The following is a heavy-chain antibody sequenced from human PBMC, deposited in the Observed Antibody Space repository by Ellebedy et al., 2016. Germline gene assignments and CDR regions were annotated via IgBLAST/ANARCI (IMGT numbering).Heavy chain of an antibody. CDR2: TPPDGHDQ. J-gene: IGHJ6*02. Sequence: GESLKISCETSGFVFSSYPMNWVRQAPGKGLEWVAFTPPDGHDQSHSDSVKGRFTISRDSSKFRVYLQMNSLKVEDTAVYYCAKVRSPDFYNNHGMDVWGQGTTVTVSS. D-gene: IGHD1-14*01. V-gene: IGHV3-30*04. CDR1: GFVFSSYP. CDR3: AKVRSPDFYNNHGMDV.